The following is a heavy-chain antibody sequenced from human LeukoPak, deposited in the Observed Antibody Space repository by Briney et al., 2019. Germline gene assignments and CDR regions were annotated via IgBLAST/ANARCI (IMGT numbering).Heavy chain of an antibody. CDR1: GFTFSSYA. CDR2: ISGSGGST. D-gene: IGHD6-13*01. CDR3: AKGPGIAAVGSYDY. J-gene: IGHJ4*02. V-gene: IGHV3-23*01. Sequence: GGSLSLSCAASGFTFSSYAMSWVRQAPGKGLEWVSAISGSGGSTYYADSVKGRFTISRDNSKNTLYLQMNSLRAEDTAVYYCAKGPGIAAVGSYDYWGQGTLVTVSS.